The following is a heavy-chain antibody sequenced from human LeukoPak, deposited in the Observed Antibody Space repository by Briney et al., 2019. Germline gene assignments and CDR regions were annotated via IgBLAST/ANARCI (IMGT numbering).Heavy chain of an antibody. CDR3: ARDGLALLWFGELLADYYMDV. CDR2: INHDGSST. V-gene: IGHV3-74*01. Sequence: GGSLRLSCATSGFTFTTFWMHWVRQAPGKGLVWVSRINHDGSSTNYADSVKGRFTISRDNAKNSLYLQMNSLRAEDTAVYYCARDGLALLWFGELLADYYMDVWGKGTTVTISS. D-gene: IGHD3-10*01. CDR1: GFTFTTFW. J-gene: IGHJ6*03.